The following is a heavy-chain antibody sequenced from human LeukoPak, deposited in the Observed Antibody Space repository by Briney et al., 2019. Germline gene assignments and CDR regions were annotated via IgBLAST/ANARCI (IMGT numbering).Heavy chain of an antibody. V-gene: IGHV4-59*01. CDR1: GGSISSYY. Sequence: SETLSLTCTVSGGSISSYYWSWIRQPPGKGLEWIGYIYYSGSTNYNPSLKSRVTISVDTSKNQFSLKLSSVTAADTAVYYCARDLRGVLDYWGQGTLVTVPS. D-gene: IGHD3-10*01. CDR2: IYYSGST. J-gene: IGHJ4*02. CDR3: ARDLRGVLDY.